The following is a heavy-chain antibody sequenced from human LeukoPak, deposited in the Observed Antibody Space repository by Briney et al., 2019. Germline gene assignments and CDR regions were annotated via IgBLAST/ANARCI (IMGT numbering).Heavy chain of an antibody. CDR3: ARDSYYYGSGSYSFDY. D-gene: IGHD3-10*01. CDR1: GFTFSSYA. Sequence: PGGSLRLSCAASGFTFSSYAMSWVRQAPGKGLEWVSAISGSGGSTYYADSVKGRFTISRDNSKNTLYLQMNSLRAEDTAVYYCARDSYYYGSGSYSFDYWGQGTLVTVSS. J-gene: IGHJ4*02. V-gene: IGHV3-23*01. CDR2: ISGSGGST.